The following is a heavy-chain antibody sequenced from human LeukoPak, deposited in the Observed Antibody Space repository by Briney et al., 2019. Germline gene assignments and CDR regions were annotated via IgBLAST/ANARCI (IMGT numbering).Heavy chain of an antibody. J-gene: IGHJ4*02. CDR3: ARDIFGGARGY. V-gene: IGHV4-59*01. D-gene: IGHD3-3*01. CDR2: IYYSGST. CDR1: GGSISSYY. Sequence: PSETLSLTCTVSGGSISSYYWSWIRQPPGKGLEWIGYIYYSGSTNYNPSLKSRVTISVDTSKNQLSLKLSSVTAADTAVYYCARDIFGGARGYWGQGTLVTVSS.